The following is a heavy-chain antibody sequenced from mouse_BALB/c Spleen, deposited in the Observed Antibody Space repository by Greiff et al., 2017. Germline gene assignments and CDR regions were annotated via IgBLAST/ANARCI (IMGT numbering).Heavy chain of an antibody. J-gene: IGHJ3*01. Sequence: EVQRVESGPGLVKPSQSLSLTCTVTGYSITSDYAWNWIRQFPGNKLEWMGYISYSGSTSYNPSLKSRISITRDTSKNQFFLQLNSVTTEDTATYYCARDGARAPWFAYWGQGTLVTVSA. CDR1: GYSITSDYA. D-gene: IGHD3-1*01. CDR3: ARDGARAPWFAY. V-gene: IGHV3-2*02. CDR2: ISYSGST.